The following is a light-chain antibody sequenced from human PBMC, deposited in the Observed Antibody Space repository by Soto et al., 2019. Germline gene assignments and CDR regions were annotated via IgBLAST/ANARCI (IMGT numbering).Light chain of an antibody. CDR1: QGISNY. CDR2: AAT. V-gene: IGKV1-27*01. J-gene: IGKJ1*01. CDR3: QTYNRVPWT. Sequence: DIKMTQSPSSLSASTGDRVTLTCRASQGISNYLAWYQQKPGKVPKLLIYAATTLQSGIPTRFSGSGSGTVLTLTISGLQPADVVIYYCQTYNRVPWTFGQGSKGEIE.